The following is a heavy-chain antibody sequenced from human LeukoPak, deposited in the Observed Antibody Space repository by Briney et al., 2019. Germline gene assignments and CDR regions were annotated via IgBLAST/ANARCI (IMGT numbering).Heavy chain of an antibody. CDR1: GFTIGSYW. CDR3: ARAGYYGDDAFDL. Sequence: PGGSLRLSCAGSGFTIGSYWMSWVRQAPRKGLEWVANIRQDGSEKYYVDSVKGRLTISRDNAKNSLYLQMNSLRAEDTGIYYCARAGYYGDDAFDLWGQGTMVTVSS. D-gene: IGHD2/OR15-2a*01. CDR2: IRQDGSEK. V-gene: IGHV3-7*01. J-gene: IGHJ3*01.